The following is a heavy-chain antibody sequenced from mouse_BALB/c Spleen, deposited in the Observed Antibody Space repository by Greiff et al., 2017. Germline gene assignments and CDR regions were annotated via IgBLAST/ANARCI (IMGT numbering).Heavy chain of an antibody. V-gene: IGHV5-6-5*01. CDR3: ARGLTTTGDAMDY. CDR1: GFTFSSYA. J-gene: IGHJ4*01. Sequence: EVKLVESGGGLVKPGGSLKLSWAASGFTFSSYAMSWVRQTPEKRLEWVASISSGGSTYYPDSVKGRFTISRDNARNILYLQMSSLRSEDTAMYYCARGLTTTGDAMDYWGQGTSVTVSS. CDR2: ISSGGST. D-gene: IGHD1-1*01.